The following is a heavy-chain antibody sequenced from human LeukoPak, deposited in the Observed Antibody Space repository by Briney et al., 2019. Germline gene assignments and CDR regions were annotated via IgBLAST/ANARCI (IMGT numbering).Heavy chain of an antibody. CDR3: ARGGYYGSGSYYPPNYYYYYGMDV. Sequence: GGSLRLSCAASGFTFSSYAMHWVRQAPGKGLEWVAVISYGGSNKYYADSVKGRFTISRDNSKNTLYLQMNSLRAEDTAVYYCARGGYYGSGSYYPPNYYYYYGMDVWGKGTTVTVSS. CDR2: ISYGGSNK. D-gene: IGHD3-10*01. V-gene: IGHV3-30*04. CDR1: GFTFSSYA. J-gene: IGHJ6*04.